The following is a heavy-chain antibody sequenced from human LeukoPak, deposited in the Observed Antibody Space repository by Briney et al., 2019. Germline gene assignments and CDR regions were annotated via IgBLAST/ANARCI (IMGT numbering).Heavy chain of an antibody. V-gene: IGHV4-4*07. J-gene: IGHJ4*02. CDR2: FYSGGST. Sequence: SETLSLTFTVSGGSISSYYWSWIRQPAGKGLEWIGRFYSGGSTDYNPSLKSRVTMSVDTSKNQFSLKLSSVTAADTAVYYCARVYSGYDLPGSLANYYFDYWGQGTLATVSS. CDR1: GGSISSYY. D-gene: IGHD5-12*01. CDR3: ARVYSGYDLPGSLANYYFDY.